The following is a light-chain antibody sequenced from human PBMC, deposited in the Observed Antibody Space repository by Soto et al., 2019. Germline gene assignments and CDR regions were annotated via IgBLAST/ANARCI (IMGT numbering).Light chain of an antibody. V-gene: IGKV1-5*03. Sequence: IQMTTSARKMSGSVGDGVPITRLASQTISSWLAWYQQKPGKAPKLLIYKASTLKSGVPSRFSGSGSGTAFNLTIRSLQPGDFATYYCQHYSTYSDASAPGTQGDIK. CDR3: QHYSTYSDA. CDR1: QTISSW. CDR2: KAS. J-gene: IGKJ1*01.